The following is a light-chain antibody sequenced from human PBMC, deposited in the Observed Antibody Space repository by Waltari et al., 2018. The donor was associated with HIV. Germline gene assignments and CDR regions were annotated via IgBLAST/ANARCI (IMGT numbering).Light chain of an antibody. CDR2: DAS. CDR1: QSVGSY. V-gene: IGKV3-11*01. CDR3: QKRSDWPPT. J-gene: IGKJ1*01. Sequence: EIVLTQSPATLSLSPGERATLSCRASQSVGSYLGWYQQKPGQAPRLLIYDASNRATVIPARFSGSGSGTDFTLTISSLEPEDFAVYYCQKRSDWPPTFGQGTKVEIK.